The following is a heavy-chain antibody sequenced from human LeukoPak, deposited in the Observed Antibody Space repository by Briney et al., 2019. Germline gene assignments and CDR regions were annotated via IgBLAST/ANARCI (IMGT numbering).Heavy chain of an antibody. J-gene: IGHJ4*02. CDR2: INPSGGST. V-gene: IGHV1-46*01. CDR3: ATYPLGPAGGTFDY. Sequence: AASVKVSCKASGYTFTSYYMHWVRQAPGQGLEWMGIINPSGGSTSYAQKFQGRVTMTEDTSTDTAYMELSSLRSEDTAVYYCATYPLGPAGGTFDYWGQGTLVTVSS. D-gene: IGHD1-1*01. CDR1: GYTFTSYY.